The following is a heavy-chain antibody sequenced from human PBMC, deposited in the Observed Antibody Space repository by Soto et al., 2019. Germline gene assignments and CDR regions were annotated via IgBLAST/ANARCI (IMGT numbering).Heavy chain of an antibody. D-gene: IGHD3-22*01. Sequence: GGSLRLSCAASGFTFSSYAMSWVRQAPGKGLEWVSAISGSGGSTHYADSVKGRFTISRDNSKNTLYLQMNSLRAEDTAVYYCAPPLYSSGYYYGYNWFDPWGQGTLVTVSS. J-gene: IGHJ5*02. CDR2: ISGSGGST. CDR1: GFTFSSYA. CDR3: APPLYSSGYYYGYNWFDP. V-gene: IGHV3-23*01.